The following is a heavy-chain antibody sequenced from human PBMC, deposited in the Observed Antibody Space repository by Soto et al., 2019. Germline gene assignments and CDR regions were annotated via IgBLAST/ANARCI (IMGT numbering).Heavy chain of an antibody. D-gene: IGHD1-1*01. V-gene: IGHV5-10-1*01. CDR2: IDPSDSYT. CDR3: ASPYPRQPERKRYYYYYCMDV. J-gene: IGHJ6*02. Sequence: PGESLKISCKGSGYSFTSYWISWVRQMPGKCLEWMGRIDPSDSYTNYSPSFQGHVTISADKSISTAYLQWSSLKASDTDMYYCASPYPRQPERKRYYYYYCMDVWGQGTTVTVSS. CDR1: GYSFTSYW.